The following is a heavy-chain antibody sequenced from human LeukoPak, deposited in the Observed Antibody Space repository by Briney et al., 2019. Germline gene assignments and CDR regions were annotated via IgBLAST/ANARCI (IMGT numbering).Heavy chain of an antibody. Sequence: GGSLRLSCAASGFTFSSYSMNWVRQAPGKGLEWVSSISSSSSYIYYADSVKGRFTISRDNAKNSLYLQMNSLRAEDTVVYYCARGVVGATRWAFDIWGQGTMVTVSS. CDR1: GFTFSSYS. CDR2: ISSSSSYI. J-gene: IGHJ3*02. D-gene: IGHD1-26*01. CDR3: ARGVVGATRWAFDI. V-gene: IGHV3-21*01.